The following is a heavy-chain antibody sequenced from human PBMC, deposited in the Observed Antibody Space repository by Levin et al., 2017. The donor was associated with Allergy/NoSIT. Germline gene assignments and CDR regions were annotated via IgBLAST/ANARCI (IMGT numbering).Heavy chain of an antibody. J-gene: IGHJ4*02. V-gene: IGHV3-21*01. CDR1: GFTFSSYS. Sequence: GGSLRLSCAASGFTFSSYSMNWVRQAPGKGLEWVSSISSSSSYIYYADSVKGRFTISRDNAKNSLYLQMNSLRAEDTAVYYCARVTGYDFWSGYGDYWGQGTLVTVSS. D-gene: IGHD3-3*01. CDR2: ISSSSSYI. CDR3: ARVTGYDFWSGYGDY.